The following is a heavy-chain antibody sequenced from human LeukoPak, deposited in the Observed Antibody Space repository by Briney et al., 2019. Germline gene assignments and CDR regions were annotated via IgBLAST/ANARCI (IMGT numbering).Heavy chain of an antibody. CDR1: GGSFSGYY. V-gene: IGHV4-34*01. D-gene: IGHD4-17*01. Sequence: PSETLSLTCAVYGGSFSGYYWSWIRQPPGKGLEWIGEINHSGSTNYNPSLKSRVTISVDTSKNQFSLKLSSVTAADTAVYYCARHATTVTHYYYYYYMDVWGKGTTVTISS. J-gene: IGHJ6*03. CDR2: INHSGST. CDR3: ARHATTVTHYYYYYYMDV.